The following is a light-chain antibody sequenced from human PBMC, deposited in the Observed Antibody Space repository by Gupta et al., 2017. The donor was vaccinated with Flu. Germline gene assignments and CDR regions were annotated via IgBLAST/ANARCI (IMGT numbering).Light chain of an antibody. Sequence: QSPLPQPRSSSGSPGPSVTISCTGTSSDVGGYNYVSWYQQHPGKAPKLMIYDVSKRPSGVPDRFSGSKSGNTASLTISGLQAEDEADYYCCSYAGSYTLGVFGGGTKLTVL. CDR1: SSDVGGYNY. V-gene: IGLV2-11*01. CDR3: CSYAGSYTLGV. CDR2: DVS. J-gene: IGLJ2*01.